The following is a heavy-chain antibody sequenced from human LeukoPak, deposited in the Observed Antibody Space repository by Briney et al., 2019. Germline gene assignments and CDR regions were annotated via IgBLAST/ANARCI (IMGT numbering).Heavy chain of an antibody. CDR2: IDTNTGNP. Sequence: ASVKVSCKVSGYTFTSYAMNWVRQAPGQGLEWMGWIDTNTGNPTYAQGFTGRFVFSLDTSVSTAYLQISSLKAEDTAVYYCARPSGWYVSYYYYGMDVWGQGATVTVSS. V-gene: IGHV7-4-1*02. D-gene: IGHD6-19*01. CDR1: GYTFTSYA. J-gene: IGHJ6*02. CDR3: ARPSGWYVSYYYYGMDV.